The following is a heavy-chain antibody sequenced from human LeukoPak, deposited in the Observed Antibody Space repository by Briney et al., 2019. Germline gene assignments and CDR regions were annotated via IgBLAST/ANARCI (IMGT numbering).Heavy chain of an antibody. CDR1: GFTFSYYW. V-gene: IGHV3-7*05. Sequence: GGSLRLSCAPSGFTFSYYWMNWVRHAPGKGLEWVASLKGDGSDKYYVDSVKGRFTISRDNPKNSLYLQMNSLRAEDTAVFYCARGLGTAGLDPWGLGTLVTVSS. J-gene: IGHJ5*02. CDR3: ARGLGTAGLDP. CDR2: LKGDGSDK.